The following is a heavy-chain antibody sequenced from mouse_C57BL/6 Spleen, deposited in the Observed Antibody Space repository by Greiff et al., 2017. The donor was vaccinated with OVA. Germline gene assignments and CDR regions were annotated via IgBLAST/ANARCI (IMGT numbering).Heavy chain of an antibody. J-gene: IGHJ4*01. D-gene: IGHD1-1*01. Sequence: EVQLQQSGPELVKPGASVKISCKASGYTFTDYYMNWVKQSHGKSLEWIGDINPNNGGTSYNQKFKGKATLTVDKSSSTAYMELRSLTSEDSAVYYCAGYYYLYAMDYWGQGTSVTVAS. CDR2: INPNNGGT. CDR1: GYTFTDYY. CDR3: AGYYYLYAMDY. V-gene: IGHV1-26*01.